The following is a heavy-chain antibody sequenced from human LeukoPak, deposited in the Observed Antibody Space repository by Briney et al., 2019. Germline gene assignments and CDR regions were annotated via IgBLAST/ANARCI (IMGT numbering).Heavy chain of an antibody. J-gene: IGHJ4*02. CDR2: ISYDGSNK. CDR1: GFTFSSYG. D-gene: IGHD5-12*01. V-gene: IGHV3-30*03. Sequence: GGSLRLSCAASGFTFSSYGMHWVRQAPGKGLEWVAVISYDGSNKYYADSVKGRFTISRDNSKNTLYLQMNSLRAEDTAVCYCARDKVTTNLLFDYWGQGTLVTVSS. CDR3: ARDKVTTNLLFDY.